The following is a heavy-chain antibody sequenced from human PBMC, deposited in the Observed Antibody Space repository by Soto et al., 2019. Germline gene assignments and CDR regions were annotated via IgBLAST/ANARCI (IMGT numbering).Heavy chain of an antibody. CDR3: ARHWPKGWFNP. V-gene: IGHV4-39*01. J-gene: IGHJ5*02. CDR1: GGSISSSSYY. Sequence: QLQLQESGPGLVKPSETLSLTCTVSGGSISSSSYYWGWIRQPPGKGLGWIGSIYYSGSTYYNPALQNRVTITVDPYKNQFSQKLSSVTAADPAVYYCARHWPKGWFNPWGHGTLVTVSS. CDR2: IYYSGST.